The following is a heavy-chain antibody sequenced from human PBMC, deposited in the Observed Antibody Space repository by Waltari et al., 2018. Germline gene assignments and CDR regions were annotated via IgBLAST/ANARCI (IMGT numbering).Heavy chain of an antibody. J-gene: IGHJ4*02. Sequence: QLHLHESGAGLVKPSETLSLSCTVSGGSISTTNYYWGWVRPPPGKGLEWIGAIYFRGITSFEPSLKSRVTMSVDTSKNQFSLNLTSVTAADTALYYCARHSPRYGGLPMGDFSLFLDYWGQGKLVTVSS. V-gene: IGHV4-39*01. CDR1: GGSISTTNYY. CDR3: ARHSPRYGGLPMGDFSLFLDY. CDR2: IYFRGIT. D-gene: IGHD3-16*02.